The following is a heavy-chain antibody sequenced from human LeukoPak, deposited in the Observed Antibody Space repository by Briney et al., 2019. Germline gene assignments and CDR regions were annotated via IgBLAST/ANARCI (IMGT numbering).Heavy chain of an antibody. Sequence: PSETLSLTCTVSGGSISNYYWSWIRQPPGKGLEWIGYIFYSGSTNYNPSLKSRVTISVGTSKSQFSLKVTSVTAADTAVYYCARGGSSGYDPFDYWGQGTLSLSPQ. CDR3: ARGGSSGYDPFDY. CDR1: GGSISNYY. CDR2: IFYSGST. V-gene: IGHV4-59*01. J-gene: IGHJ4*02. D-gene: IGHD5-12*01.